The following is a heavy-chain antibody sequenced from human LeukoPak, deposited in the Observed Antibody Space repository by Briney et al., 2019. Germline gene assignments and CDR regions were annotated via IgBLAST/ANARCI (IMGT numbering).Heavy chain of an antibody. D-gene: IGHD4-17*01. CDR3: AKGARGDTVTSIVGLNWFDP. CDR1: GITFRSYV. J-gene: IGHJ5*02. CDR2: ISYDGSHK. Sequence: GSTLRLSCAASGITFRSYVMQWGRQAPGNGLGLVAVISYDGSHKYYADSVKGRFSISRDNSKNTLYLQMNSLRADDTAVYYCAKGARGDTVTSIVGLNWFDPWGQGTLVTVSS. V-gene: IGHV3-30*18.